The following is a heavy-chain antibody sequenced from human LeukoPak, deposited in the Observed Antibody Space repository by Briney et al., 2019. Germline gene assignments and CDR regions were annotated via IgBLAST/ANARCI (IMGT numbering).Heavy chain of an antibody. CDR2: INHSGST. V-gene: IGHV4-34*01. Sequence: PSETLSLTCTVSGGSISSYYWSWIRQPPGKGLEWIGEINHSGSTNYNPSLKSRVTISVDTSKNQFSLKLSSVTAADTAVYYCARGGSTEVAFDIWGQGTMVTVSS. CDR1: GGSISSYY. CDR3: ARGGSTEVAFDI. J-gene: IGHJ3*02.